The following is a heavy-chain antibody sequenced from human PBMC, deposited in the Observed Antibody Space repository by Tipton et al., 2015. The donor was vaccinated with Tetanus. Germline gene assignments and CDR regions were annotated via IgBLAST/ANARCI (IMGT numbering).Heavy chain of an antibody. J-gene: IGHJ4*02. D-gene: IGHD1-26*01. Sequence: TLSLTCTVSGGSISSGGYYWSWIRQHPGKGLEWIGDIYYSGSTYYNPSLKSRVTISVDTSKNQFSLKLNSVTAADAAVNYCARDQARGARGWNFFDYWGQGTLVTVPS. CDR2: IYYSGST. V-gene: IGHV4-31*03. CDR3: ARDQARGARGWNFFDY. CDR1: GGSISSGGYY.